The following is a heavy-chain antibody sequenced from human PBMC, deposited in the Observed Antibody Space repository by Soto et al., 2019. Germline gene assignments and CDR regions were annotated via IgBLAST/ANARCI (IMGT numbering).Heavy chain of an antibody. V-gene: IGHV1-24*01. CDR1: GYTLTELS. CDR2: FDPEDGET. Sequence: ASVKVSCKVSGYTLTELSMHWVRQAPGKGLEWMGGFDPEDGETIYAQKFQGRVTMTEDTSTDTAYMELSSLRSEDTAAYYCATTPYYGDYHGYWGQGTLVTVSS. D-gene: IGHD4-17*01. J-gene: IGHJ4*02. CDR3: ATTPYYGDYHGY.